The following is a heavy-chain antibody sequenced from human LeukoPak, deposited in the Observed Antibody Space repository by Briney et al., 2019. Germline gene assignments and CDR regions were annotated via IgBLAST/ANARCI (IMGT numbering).Heavy chain of an antibody. D-gene: IGHD2-8*01. CDR1: GYSISSGYY. CDR2: IYHSGST. J-gene: IGHJ5*02. CDR3: ARDLSMADLGWFDP. Sequence: SETLSLTCTVSGYSISSGYYWGWIRQPPGKGLEWIGSIYHSGSTYYNPSLKSRVTISVDTSKNQFSLKLSSVTAADTAVCYCARDLSMADLGWFDPWGQGTLVTVSS. V-gene: IGHV4-38-2*02.